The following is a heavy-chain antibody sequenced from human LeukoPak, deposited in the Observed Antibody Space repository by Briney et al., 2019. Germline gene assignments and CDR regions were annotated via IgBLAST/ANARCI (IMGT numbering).Heavy chain of an antibody. Sequence: ASVKVSCKASGYTFTGYYMHWVRQAPGQGLEWMGWINPNSGGTNYAQKFQGRVTMTRDTSISTAYVELSRLRSDDTAVYYCATKMRGSSWFNFDYWGQGTLVTVSS. V-gene: IGHV1-2*02. J-gene: IGHJ4*02. D-gene: IGHD6-13*01. CDR2: INPNSGGT. CDR1: GYTFTGYY. CDR3: ATKMRGSSWFNFDY.